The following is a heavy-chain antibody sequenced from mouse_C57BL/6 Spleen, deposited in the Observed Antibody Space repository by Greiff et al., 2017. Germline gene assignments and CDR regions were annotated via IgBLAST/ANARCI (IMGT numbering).Heavy chain of an antibody. CDR1: GFTFSSYA. Sequence: EVKLVESGGGLVKPGGSLKLSCAASGFTFSSYAMSWVRQTPEKRLEWVATISDGGSYTYYPDNVKGRFTISRDNAKNNLYLQMSQLKSEDTAMYYCARAPRCSSPFDYWGQGTTLTVSS. V-gene: IGHV5-4*03. J-gene: IGHJ2*01. D-gene: IGHD1-1*01. CDR2: ISDGGSYT. CDR3: ARAPRCSSPFDY.